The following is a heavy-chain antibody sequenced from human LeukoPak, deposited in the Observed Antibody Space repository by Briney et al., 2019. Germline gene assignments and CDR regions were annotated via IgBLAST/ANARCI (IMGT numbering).Heavy chain of an antibody. J-gene: IGHJ5*02. CDR3: ARQYDFWSGWFDP. Sequence: GESLNISCKGSGYSFTSYWIGWVRQMPGKGLEWMGIIYPGDSDTRYSPSFQGQVTISADKSISTAYLQWSSLKASDTAMYYCARQYDFWSGWFDPWGQGTLVTVSS. CDR1: GYSFTSYW. D-gene: IGHD3-3*01. V-gene: IGHV5-51*01. CDR2: IYPGDSDT.